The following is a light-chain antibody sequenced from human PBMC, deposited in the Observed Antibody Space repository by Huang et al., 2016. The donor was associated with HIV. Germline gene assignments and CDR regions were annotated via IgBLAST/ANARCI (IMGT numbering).Light chain of an antibody. CDR1: RSVSTN. CDR2: GAS. CDR3: HQYNNWLLS. V-gene: IGKV3-15*01. Sequence: EIVMTQSPATLSVSPGQRVTLPCRANRSVSTNLTWYQQRHGQDPRRLIYGASTSAHGIPARFSGSGSGTDFSLTISSLQSEDFALYYCHQYNNWLLSFGGGTRV. J-gene: IGKJ4*01.